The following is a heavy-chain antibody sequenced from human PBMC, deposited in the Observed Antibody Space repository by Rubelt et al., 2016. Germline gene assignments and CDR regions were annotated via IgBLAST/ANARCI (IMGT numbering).Heavy chain of an antibody. CDR1: GFTFKDAW. Sequence: EVQLVESGGGLVKPGGSLRLSCVASGFTFKDAWMSWVRQAPGKGLEWVSAISGIGGSTYYADSVKGRFTIPRDDSKKTAYLQMNSLKTEDTAVYYGTGTTDGYTHFDYWGQGALVTVSS. J-gene: IGHJ4*02. D-gene: IGHD5-24*01. CDR3: TGTTDGYTHFDY. V-gene: IGHV3-23*04. CDR2: ISGIGGST.